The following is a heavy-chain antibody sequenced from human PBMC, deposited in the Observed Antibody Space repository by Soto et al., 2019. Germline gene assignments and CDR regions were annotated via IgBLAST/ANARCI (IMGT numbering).Heavy chain of an antibody. J-gene: IGHJ4*02. CDR2: INYSGST. CDR3: ASLYGDYVPY. D-gene: IGHD4-17*01. Sequence: QLQLQESGPGLVKPSETLSLTCSVSGDSISSSSYYWGWIRQPPGKGLEWIGTINYSGSTYYNPSLKSRVTISVDTSTYQFSLRVSSVTAEDTAVYYCASLYGDYVPYWGQGILVSVSS. CDR1: GDSISSSSYY. V-gene: IGHV4-39*01.